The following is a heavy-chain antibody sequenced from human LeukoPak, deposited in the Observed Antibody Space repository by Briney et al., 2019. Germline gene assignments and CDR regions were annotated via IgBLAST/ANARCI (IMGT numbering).Heavy chain of an antibody. CDR3: ARAGSGGNYIYYLDY. D-gene: IGHD1-7*01. Sequence: SETLSLTCTVSNDSISSYYYWSWIRPPPGKGLEWIGYIHYSGNTNYNPSLKSRVTLSVDTSKNQFSLRLSSVTAADTAVYYCARAGSGGNYIYYLDYWGRGTLVTVSS. V-gene: IGHV4-59*08. J-gene: IGHJ4*02. CDR2: IHYSGNT. CDR1: NDSISSYYY.